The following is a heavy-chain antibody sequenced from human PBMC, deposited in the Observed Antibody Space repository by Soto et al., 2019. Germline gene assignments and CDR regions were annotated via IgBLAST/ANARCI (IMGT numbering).Heavy chain of an antibody. Sequence: XGSLRLTCAASGFTFSSYPMNWVRQAPGKGLEWVSSITISNNYYTYYAGSVKGRFTISRDNAKNSLYLQMNSLRAEDTAVYYCARDLYATYRYFDLWGRGTLVTLSS. V-gene: IGHV3-21*01. CDR3: ARDLYATYRYFDL. CDR2: ITISNNYYT. J-gene: IGHJ2*01. CDR1: GFTFSSYP. D-gene: IGHD3-16*01.